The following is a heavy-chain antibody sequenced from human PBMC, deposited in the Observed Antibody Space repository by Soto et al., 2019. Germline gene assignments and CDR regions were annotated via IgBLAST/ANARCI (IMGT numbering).Heavy chain of an antibody. V-gene: IGHV1-69*01. D-gene: IGHD3-10*01. CDR3: AVAAVREILTEQSSGMAV. CDR2: IMPTVDSA. CDR1: GGTLSDYA. Sequence: QVQLVQSGAEEKNPGSSVKVSCKASGGTLSDYAVSWVRQARGQGLEWMGGIMPTVDSANYAQKFQGRLTITADESTSTANMELSSLTSDDTAIYYCAVAAVREILTEQSSGMAVWGQGTTVTVSS. J-gene: IGHJ6*02.